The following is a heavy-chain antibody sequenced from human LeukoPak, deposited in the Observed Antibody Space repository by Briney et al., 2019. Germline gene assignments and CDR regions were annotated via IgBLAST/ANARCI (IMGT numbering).Heavy chain of an antibody. CDR1: GYTFTSYG. J-gene: IGHJ4*02. V-gene: IGHV1-8*02. CDR3: ARGALDPYYYDSSGSADFDY. CDR2: MNPNSGNT. Sequence: ASVKVSCKASGYTFTSYGISWVRQAPGQGLEWMGWMNPNSGNTGYAQKFQGRVTMTRNTSISTAYMELSSLRSEDTAVYYCARGALDPYYYDSSGSADFDYWGQGTLVTVSS. D-gene: IGHD3-22*01.